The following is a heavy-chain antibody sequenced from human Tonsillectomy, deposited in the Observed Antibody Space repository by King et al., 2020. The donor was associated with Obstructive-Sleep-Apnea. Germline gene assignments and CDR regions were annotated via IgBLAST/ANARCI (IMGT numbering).Heavy chain of an antibody. Sequence: VQLQESGPGLVKPSQTLSLTCTVSGGSISSGGYYWSWIRQHPGKGLEWIGYIYYSGSTYYNPSLKSRVTISVDTSKNQFSLKLSSVTAADTAVYYCAGDSPLLGFGLDYYYGMDVWGQGTTVTVSS. V-gene: IGHV4-31*03. J-gene: IGHJ6*02. CDR1: GGSISSGGYY. D-gene: IGHD3-10*01. CDR3: AGDSPLLGFGLDYYYGMDV. CDR2: IYYSGST.